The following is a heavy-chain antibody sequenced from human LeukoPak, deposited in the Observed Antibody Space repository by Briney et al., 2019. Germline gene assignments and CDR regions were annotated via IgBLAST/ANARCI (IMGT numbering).Heavy chain of an antibody. CDR3: AREAQYYYDSSGYYVFDY. CDR1: GYAFSAYY. V-gene: IGHV1-2*02. CDR2: LNPQTGDT. D-gene: IGHD3-22*01. J-gene: IGHJ4*02. Sequence: ASVKVSCKASGYAFSAYYMHWVRQAPGQGLEWMGWLNPQTGDTHFAQKFQGRVTFTRDTSISTAYMELSRLRSDDTAVYYCAREAQYYYDSSGYYVFDYWGQGTLVTVSS.